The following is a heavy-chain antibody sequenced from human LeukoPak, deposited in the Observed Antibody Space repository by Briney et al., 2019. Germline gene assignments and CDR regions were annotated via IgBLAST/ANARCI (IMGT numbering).Heavy chain of an antibody. Sequence: SETLSLTCTASGGSISSYYWSWIRQPPGKGLEWIGYIYYSGSTNYNPSLKSRVTISVDTSKNQFSLKLSSVTAADTAVYYCAREGLMAGFYFDYWGQGTLVTVSS. V-gene: IGHV4-59*12. CDR1: GGSISSYY. D-gene: IGHD3-16*01. J-gene: IGHJ4*02. CDR3: AREGLMAGFYFDY. CDR2: IYYSGST.